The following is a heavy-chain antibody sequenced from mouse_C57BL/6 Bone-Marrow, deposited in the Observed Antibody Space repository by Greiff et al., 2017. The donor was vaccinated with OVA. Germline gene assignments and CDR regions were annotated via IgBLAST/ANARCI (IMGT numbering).Heavy chain of an antibody. CDR3: ARWDDLCYFDY. CDR1: GYTFTDYY. Sequence: QVQLQQSGAELVRPGASVKLSCKASGYTFTDYYINWVKQRPGQGLEWIARIYPGSGNTYYNEKFKGKATLTAEKSSSTAYMQLSSLTSEDSAVYFCARWDDLCYFDYWGQGTTLTVSS. CDR2: IYPGSGNT. J-gene: IGHJ2*01. V-gene: IGHV1-76*01. D-gene: IGHD4-1*01.